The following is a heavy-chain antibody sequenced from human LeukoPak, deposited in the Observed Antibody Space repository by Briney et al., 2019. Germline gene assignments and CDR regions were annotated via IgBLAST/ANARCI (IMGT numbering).Heavy chain of an antibody. J-gene: IGHJ4*02. V-gene: IGHV4-39*01. Sequence: PSETLSLTCTVSGGSIRSSYYYWGWIRQPPGKGLEWIGSIYDSGSTYYNPSLKSRVTISVDTSKNQFSLKLNSVTAADTAVYYCARGPPYMVVVTAIGFFDYWGQGTLVTVSS. CDR1: GGSIRSSYYY. CDR2: IYDSGST. D-gene: IGHD2-21*02. CDR3: ARGPPYMVVVTAIGFFDY.